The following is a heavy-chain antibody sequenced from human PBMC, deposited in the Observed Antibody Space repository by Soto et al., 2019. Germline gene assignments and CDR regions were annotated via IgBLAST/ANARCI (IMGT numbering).Heavy chain of an antibody. CDR1: GGSISSSNW. CDR2: IYHSGST. CDR3: ARNIVVVPAATIYYYYGMAV. D-gene: IGHD2-2*01. V-gene: IGHV4-4*02. J-gene: IGHJ6*02. Sequence: PSETLSLTCAVSGGSISSSNWWSWVRQPPGKGLEWIGEIYHSGSTNYNPSLKSRVTISVDKSKNQFSLKLSSVTAADTAVYYCARNIVVVPAATIYYYYGMAVWGQGTTVTVSS.